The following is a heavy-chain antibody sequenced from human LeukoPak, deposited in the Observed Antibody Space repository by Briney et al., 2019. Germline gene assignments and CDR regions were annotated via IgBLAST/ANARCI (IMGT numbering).Heavy chain of an antibody. V-gene: IGHV3-30*04. Sequence: GGSLRLSCAASGFSFSSYAMSWVRQAPGKGLEWVAVISYDGSNKYYADSVKGRFTISRDNSKNTLYLQMNSLRAEDTAVYYCARDSHNWNDFTDFDYWGQGTLVTVSS. D-gene: IGHD1-1*01. J-gene: IGHJ4*02. CDR2: ISYDGSNK. CDR3: ARDSHNWNDFTDFDY. CDR1: GFSFSSYA.